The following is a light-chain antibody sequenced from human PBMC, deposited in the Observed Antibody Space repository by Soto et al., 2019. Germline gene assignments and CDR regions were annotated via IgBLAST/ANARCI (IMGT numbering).Light chain of an antibody. CDR2: DVS. V-gene: IGLV2-11*01. CDR1: SSDVGGYNY. CDR3: CSYAGSYTYVV. J-gene: IGLJ2*01. Sequence: QSALTQPRSVSGSPGQSVTISCTGTSSDVGGYNYVSWYQQHPGKAPKLMIYDVSKRPSGVPDRFSGSKSGNXASXTISGLQAEDEADYYCCSYAGSYTYVVFGGGTQLTXL.